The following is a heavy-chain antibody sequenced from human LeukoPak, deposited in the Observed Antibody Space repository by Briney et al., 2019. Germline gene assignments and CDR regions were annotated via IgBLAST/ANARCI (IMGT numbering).Heavy chain of an antibody. V-gene: IGHV4-59*08. Sequence: SETLSLTCTVSGGSISSNYWSWIRQPPGKGLEWIGYIYYSGSTNYNPSLKSRVTISVDTSKNQFSLKLSSVTAADTAVYYCARYRSGWSGYYYGMDVWGQGTTVTVSS. J-gene: IGHJ6*02. D-gene: IGHD6-19*01. CDR1: GGSISSNY. CDR3: ARYRSGWSGYYYGMDV. CDR2: IYYSGST.